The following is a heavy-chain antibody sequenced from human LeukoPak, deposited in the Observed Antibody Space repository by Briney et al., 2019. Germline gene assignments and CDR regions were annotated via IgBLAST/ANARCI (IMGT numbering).Heavy chain of an antibody. V-gene: IGHV3-15*01. CDR2: IKSKARGGTP. J-gene: IGHJ3*02. Sequence: GGSLRLSCAVSGFTLSDAWVSWVRQAPGKGLEWVGRIKSKARGGTPDYAAFLKGRFTISRDDSENTLYLQMNNLGTEDTAVYYCSTEGSPYGYHALGIWGQGTMVTVSS. CDR3: STEGSPYGYHALGI. D-gene: IGHD5-18*01. CDR1: GFTLSDAW.